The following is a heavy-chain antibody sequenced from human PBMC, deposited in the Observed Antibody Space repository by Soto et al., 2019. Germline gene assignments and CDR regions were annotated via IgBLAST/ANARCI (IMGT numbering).Heavy chain of an antibody. CDR2: TSYDGSNK. CDR3: ARDKNRGCSSTSCYPSYSYSCLDV. CDR1: GFTFSSYA. D-gene: IGHD2-2*01. J-gene: IGHJ6*02. Sequence: GGSLRLSCAASGFTFSSYAMHWVRQAPGKGLEWVVVTSYDGSNKYYADSVKGRSTISRDNSKNTLYLQMNSLRPEDTAVYYCARDKNRGCSSTSCYPSYSYSCLDVWGPGTTVTVYS. V-gene: IGHV3-30-3*01.